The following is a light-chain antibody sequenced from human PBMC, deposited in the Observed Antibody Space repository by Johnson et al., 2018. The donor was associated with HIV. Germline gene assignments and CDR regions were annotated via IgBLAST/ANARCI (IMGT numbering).Light chain of an antibody. V-gene: IGLV1-51*01. J-gene: IGLJ1*01. CDR1: RSNIGDNF. CDR3: GTWDSSLSAYV. Sequence: QSVLTQPPSVSAAPGQKVTISCSGNRSNIGDNFVSWYQHLPGTAPKLLVYDNSKRPSGIPDRFSGSKSGTSANLGITGLQTGDEADYYCGTWDSSLSAYVFGTGTKVTVL. CDR2: DNS.